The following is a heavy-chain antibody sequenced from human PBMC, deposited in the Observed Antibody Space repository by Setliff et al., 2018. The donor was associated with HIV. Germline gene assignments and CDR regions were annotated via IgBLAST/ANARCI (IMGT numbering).Heavy chain of an antibody. D-gene: IGHD6-19*01. CDR1: GYTFTSYG. CDR2: ISAYNGNT. J-gene: IGHJ6*03. Sequence: ASVKVSCKASGYTFTSYGISWVRQAPGQGLEWMGWISAYNGNTNYAQKLQGRVTMTTDTSTSTAYVELRSLRSDDTAVYYCARGAWYTSGWYSSRYLDVWGKGTTVTVSS. V-gene: IGHV1-18*01. CDR3: ARGAWYTSGWYSSRYLDV.